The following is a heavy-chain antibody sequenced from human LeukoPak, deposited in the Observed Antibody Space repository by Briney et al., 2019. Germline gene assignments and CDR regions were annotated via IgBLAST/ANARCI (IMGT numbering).Heavy chain of an antibody. CDR1: GFTFSSYG. Sequence: GGSLRLSCAASGFTFSSYGMHWVRQAPGKGLEWVAVIWYDGSDKYYADSVKGRFTISRDNSKNTLYLQMNSLRAEDTAVYYCARGGLIVVVPAATQGWFDPWGQGTLVTVSS. CDR3: ARGGLIVVVPAATQGWFDP. V-gene: IGHV3-33*01. D-gene: IGHD2-2*01. CDR2: IWYDGSDK. J-gene: IGHJ5*02.